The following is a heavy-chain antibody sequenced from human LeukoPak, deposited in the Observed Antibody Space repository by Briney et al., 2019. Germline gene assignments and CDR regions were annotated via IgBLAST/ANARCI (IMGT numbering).Heavy chain of an antibody. D-gene: IGHD2-2*01. CDR2: INHSGST. V-gene: IGHV4-34*01. Sequence: SETLSLTCAVYGGSFSGYYWSWIRQPPGKGLEWIGEINHSGSTNYNPSLKSRVTISVDTSKNQFSLKLSSVTAADTAVYYCARGRYCSSTSCYLYYGMDVWGKGTTVSVSS. CDR3: ARGRYCSSTSCYLYYGMDV. CDR1: GGSFSGYY. J-gene: IGHJ6*04.